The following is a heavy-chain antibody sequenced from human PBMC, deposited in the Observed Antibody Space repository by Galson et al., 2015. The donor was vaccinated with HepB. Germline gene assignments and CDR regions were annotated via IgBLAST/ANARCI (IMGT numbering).Heavy chain of an antibody. CDR3: ARSYYYDSSGYYFDY. CDR1: GYTFTSYA. Sequence: QSGAEVKKPGESLKISCKASGYTFTSYAMHWVRQAPGQRLEWMGWINAGNGNTKYSQKFQGRVTITRDTSASTAYMELSSLRSEDTAVYYCARSYYYDSSGYYFDYWGQGTLVTVSS. J-gene: IGHJ4*02. D-gene: IGHD3-22*01. V-gene: IGHV1-3*01. CDR2: INAGNGNT.